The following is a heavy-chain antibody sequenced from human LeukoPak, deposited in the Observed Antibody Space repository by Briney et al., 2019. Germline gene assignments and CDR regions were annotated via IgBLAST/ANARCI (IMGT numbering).Heavy chain of an antibody. CDR2: ISNSGGNK. D-gene: IGHD3-22*01. Sequence: GGSLRLSCAASGFTFSTYAIHWVRQAPGKGLDWVALISNSGGNKYYADSVKGRFSISRDNSKNTLYLQMNSLRAEDTAVYYCAGDANYDSGDAFDIWGQGTMVTVSS. V-gene: IGHV3-30*04. CDR3: AGDANYDSGDAFDI. J-gene: IGHJ3*02. CDR1: GFTFSTYA.